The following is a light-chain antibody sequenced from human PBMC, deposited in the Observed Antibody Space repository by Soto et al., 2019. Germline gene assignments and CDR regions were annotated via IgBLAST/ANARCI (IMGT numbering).Light chain of an antibody. Sequence: EIVLTQSPGTLSLSPRERATLFCRASQSLSSTYLAWYQQRPGQAPRLLIFGASNRATGIPDRFRGSGSGTDFTLTISRLEPGDFAVYYCQRYGSSSLSFGGGTKVDIK. CDR3: QRYGSSSLS. CDR1: QSLSSTY. V-gene: IGKV3-20*01. J-gene: IGKJ4*01. CDR2: GAS.